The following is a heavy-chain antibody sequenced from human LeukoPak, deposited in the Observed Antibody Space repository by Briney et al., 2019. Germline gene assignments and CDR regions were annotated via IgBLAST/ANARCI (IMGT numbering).Heavy chain of an antibody. V-gene: IGHV3-9*01. CDR3: ARTGVVVARRHDAFDI. CDR2: ISWNSGSI. CDR1: GFTFDDYA. Sequence: GGSLRLSCAASGFTFDDYAMHWVRQAPGKGLEWVSGISWNSGSIGYADSVKGRFTISRDNAKNSLYLQMDSLRAEDTAVYYCARTGVVVARRHDAFDIWGQGTLVTVSS. D-gene: IGHD2-15*01. J-gene: IGHJ3*02.